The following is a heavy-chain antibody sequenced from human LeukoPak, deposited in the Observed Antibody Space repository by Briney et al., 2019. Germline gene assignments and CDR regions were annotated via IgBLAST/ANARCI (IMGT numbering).Heavy chain of an antibody. V-gene: IGHV1-46*01. J-gene: IGHJ3*02. Sequence: GASVKVSCKASGYTFTSYYMHWVRQAPGQGLEWMGIINPSGGSTSYAQKFQGRVTMTRDTSISTAYMELSRLRSDDTAVYYCAREGYGDYFGAFDIWGQGTMVTVSS. CDR2: INPSGGST. CDR1: GYTFTSYY. D-gene: IGHD4-17*01. CDR3: AREGYGDYFGAFDI.